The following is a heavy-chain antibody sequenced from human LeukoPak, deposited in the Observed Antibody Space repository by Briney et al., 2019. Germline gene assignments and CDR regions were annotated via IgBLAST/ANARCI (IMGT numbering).Heavy chain of an antibody. J-gene: IGHJ4*02. V-gene: IGHV3-74*01. CDR3: AREGGYYIEFDY. Sequence: GGSPRLSCAASGFTFSSYWMHWVRQAPGKGLVWVSRINSDGSSTSYADSVKGRFTISRDNAKNTLYLQMNSLRAEDTAVYYCAREGGYYIEFDYWGQGTLVTVSS. CDR2: INSDGSST. CDR1: GFTFSSYW. D-gene: IGHD3-3*01.